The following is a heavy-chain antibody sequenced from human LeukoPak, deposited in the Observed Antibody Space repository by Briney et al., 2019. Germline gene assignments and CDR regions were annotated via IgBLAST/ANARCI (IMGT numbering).Heavy chain of an antibody. Sequence: VKVSCKASGGTFSSYAISWVRQAPGQGLEWMGRIIPIFGTANYAQKFQGRVTITTDESTSTAYMELSSLRSEDTAVYYCASYSGYDYVCDYWGQGTLVTVSS. CDR2: IIPIFGTA. D-gene: IGHD5-12*01. CDR3: ASYSGYDYVCDY. J-gene: IGHJ4*02. CDR1: GGTFSSYA. V-gene: IGHV1-69*13.